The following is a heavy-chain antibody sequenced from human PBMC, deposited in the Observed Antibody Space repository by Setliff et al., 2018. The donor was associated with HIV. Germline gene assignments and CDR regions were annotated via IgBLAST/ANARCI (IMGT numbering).Heavy chain of an antibody. CDR2: INTHTGSP. J-gene: IGHJ3*02. D-gene: IGHD3-22*01. CDR1: GYSFNSYP. V-gene: IGHV7-4-1*02. Sequence: VKVSCKASGYSFNSYPLNWVRQAPGQGLEWMGWINTHTGSPTYAQGFTGRFVFSMDASVSTSYLEISSLKTEDTAVYYCARANPRYHGSNGYAYDMWGQGTMVTVSS. CDR3: ARANPRYHGSNGYAYDM.